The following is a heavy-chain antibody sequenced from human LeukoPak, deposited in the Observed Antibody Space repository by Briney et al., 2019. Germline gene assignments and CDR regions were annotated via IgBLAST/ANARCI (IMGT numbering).Heavy chain of an antibody. J-gene: IGHJ3*02. CDR2: IYHSGST. D-gene: IGHD2-2*02. Sequence: SETLSLTCAVSGYSISSGYYWGRIRQPPGKGLEWIGSIYHSGSTYYNPSLKSRVTISVDACKNQFSLKLSSVTSADTAVYYCARLGYCSSTSCYTTAFDIWGQGTMVTVSS. CDR1: GYSISSGYY. V-gene: IGHV4-38-2*01. CDR3: ARLGYCSSTSCYTTAFDI.